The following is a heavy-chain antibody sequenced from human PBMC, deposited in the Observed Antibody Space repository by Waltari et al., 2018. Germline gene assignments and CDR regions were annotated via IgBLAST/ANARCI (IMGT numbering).Heavy chain of an antibody. D-gene: IGHD2-21*01. CDR1: GGSFSGYY. J-gene: IGHJ5*02. CDR2: INHGGST. CDR3: ARGHMTLNWFDP. Sequence: QVQLQQWGAGLLKPSETLSLTCAVYGGSFSGYYWSWIRQPPGKGLEWIGEINHGGSTTYNPSLKSRVTISVDTSKNQFSLKRSSVTAADTAVYYCARGHMTLNWFDPWGQGTLVTVSS. V-gene: IGHV4-34*01.